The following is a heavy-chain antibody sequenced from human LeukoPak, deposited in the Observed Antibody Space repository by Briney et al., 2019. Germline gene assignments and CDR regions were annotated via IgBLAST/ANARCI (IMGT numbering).Heavy chain of an antibody. Sequence: GGSLRLSCTASGFTFSDYYMSWIRQAPGKGLEWVSYIDNSGSTIYYAGSVKSRFTISRDNAKNSVYLQMNSLRAEDTAVYYCARRKHSSGWSPNEYYFDYWGQGTLVTVSS. CDR3: ARRKHSSGWSPNEYYFDY. D-gene: IGHD6-13*01. V-gene: IGHV3-11*01. CDR2: IDNSGSTI. CDR1: GFTFSDYY. J-gene: IGHJ4*02.